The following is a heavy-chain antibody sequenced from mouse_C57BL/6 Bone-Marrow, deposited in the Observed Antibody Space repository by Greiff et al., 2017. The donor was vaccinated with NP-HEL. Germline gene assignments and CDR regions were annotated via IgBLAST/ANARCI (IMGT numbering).Heavy chain of an antibody. CDR1: GFSFNTYA. CDR3: VRQGYYYGSSYPYWYFDV. J-gene: IGHJ1*03. CDR2: IRSKSNNYAT. D-gene: IGHD1-1*01. V-gene: IGHV10-1*01. Sequence: EVHLVESGGGLVQPKGSLKLSCAASGFSFNTYAMNWVRQAPGKGLEWVARIRSKSNNYATYYADSVKDRFTISRDDSESMLYLQMNNLKTEDTAMYYCVRQGYYYGSSYPYWYFDVWGTGTTVTVSS.